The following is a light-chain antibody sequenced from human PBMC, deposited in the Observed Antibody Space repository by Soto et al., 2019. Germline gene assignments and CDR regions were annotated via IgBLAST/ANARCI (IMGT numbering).Light chain of an antibody. J-gene: IGKJ1*01. CDR2: GAS. V-gene: IGKV3-15*01. CDR3: QQYNNWPRT. CDR1: QSVSSN. Sequence: DIAMPQSPATLSVSPGERATLSCRASQSVSSNLAWYQQKPGQAPRLLIYGASTRATGIPARFSGSGSGTEFTLTISSLQSEDFAVYYCQQYNNWPRTFGQGTKVDI.